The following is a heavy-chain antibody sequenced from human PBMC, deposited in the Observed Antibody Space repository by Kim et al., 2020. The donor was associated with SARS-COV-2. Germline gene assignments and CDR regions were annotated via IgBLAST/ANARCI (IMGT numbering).Heavy chain of an antibody. CDR3: ARSQKDVGFDY. J-gene: IGHJ4*02. CDR2: T. Sequence: TNYAQKFQGRVTMTRDTSISTAYMELSRLRSDDTAVYYCARSQKDVGFDYWGQGTLVTVSS. D-gene: IGHD1-26*01. V-gene: IGHV1-2*02.